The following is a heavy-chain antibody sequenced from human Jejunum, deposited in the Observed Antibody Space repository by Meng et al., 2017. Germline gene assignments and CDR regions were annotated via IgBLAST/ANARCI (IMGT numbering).Heavy chain of an antibody. D-gene: IGHD5-18*01. J-gene: IGHJ4*02. CDR1: GGSVNSGSYY. CDR3: VRGPDKAKSAY. V-gene: IGHV4-61*01. CDR2: MYFSGST. Sequence: QVPLQESGTGLVRPSETLPLTCTISGGSVNSGSYYWSWIRQPPGKGLEWIGYMYFSGSTNYNASLKSRVTISVDTSKKQFSLKLTSVTAADTAVYYCVRGPDKAKSAYWGPGTLVTVSS.